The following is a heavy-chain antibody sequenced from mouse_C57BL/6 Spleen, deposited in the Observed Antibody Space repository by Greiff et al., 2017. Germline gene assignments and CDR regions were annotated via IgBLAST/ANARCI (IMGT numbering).Heavy chain of an antibody. D-gene: IGHD1-1*01. Sequence: VKLQQSGAELVKPGASVKLSCKASGYTFTEYTIHWVKQRSGQGLEWIGWFYPGSGSIKYNEKFKDKATLTADKSSSTVYMALSRLTSEDSAVYFCARHEAADYYGSSYGWYFDVWGTGTTVTVSS. CDR2: FYPGSGSI. J-gene: IGHJ1*03. V-gene: IGHV1-62-2*01. CDR3: ARHEAADYYGSSYGWYFDV. CDR1: GYTFTEYT.